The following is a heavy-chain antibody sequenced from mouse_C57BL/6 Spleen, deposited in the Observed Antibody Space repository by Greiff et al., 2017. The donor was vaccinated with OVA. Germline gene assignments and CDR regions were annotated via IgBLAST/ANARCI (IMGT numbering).Heavy chain of an antibody. J-gene: IGHJ2*01. CDR1: GYTFTDYY. V-gene: IGHV1-26*01. Sequence: EVKLQQSGPELVKPGASVKISCKASGYTFTDYYMNWVKQSHGKSLEWIGDINPNNGGTSYNQKFKGKATLTVDKSSSTAYMELRSLTSEDSAVYYCARLGVTNFDYWGQGTTLTVSS. CDR2: INPNNGGT. CDR3: ARLGVTNFDY. D-gene: IGHD2-2*01.